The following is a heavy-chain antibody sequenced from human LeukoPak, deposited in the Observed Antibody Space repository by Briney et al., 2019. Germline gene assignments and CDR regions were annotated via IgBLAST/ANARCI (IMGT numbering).Heavy chain of an antibody. J-gene: IGHJ6*02. D-gene: IGHD4-23*01. CDR2: IYYSGST. V-gene: IGHV4-30-4*08. CDR3: ARVDYGGNSYYYYGMDV. CDR1: GGSFSGYY. Sequence: SETLSFTGAVYGGSFSGYYWSWIRQPPGKGLEWIGYIYYSGSTYYNPSLKSRVTISVDTSKNQFSLKLSSVTAADTAVYYCARVDYGGNSYYYYGMDVWGQGTTVTVSS.